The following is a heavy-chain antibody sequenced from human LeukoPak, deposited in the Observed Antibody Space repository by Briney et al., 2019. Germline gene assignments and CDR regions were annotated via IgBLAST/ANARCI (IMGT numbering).Heavy chain of an antibody. CDR3: ARGHTNRWWPQHFDP. D-gene: IGHD2-15*01. CDR1: GFTFSSYA. V-gene: IGHV3-23*01. Sequence: GGSLRLSCAASGFTFSSYAMSWVRQAPGKGLEWVSAISGSGGSTYYADSVKGRFTISRDNSKNTLYLQMNSLRSEDTAVYYCARGHTNRWWPQHFDPWGQGTLVTVSS. J-gene: IGHJ5*02. CDR2: ISGSGGST.